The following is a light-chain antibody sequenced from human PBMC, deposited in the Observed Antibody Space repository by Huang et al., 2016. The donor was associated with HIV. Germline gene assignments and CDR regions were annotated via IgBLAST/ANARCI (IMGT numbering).Light chain of an antibody. CDR1: RSVSTN. Sequence: EIVMTQSPATLSVSPGQRVTLSCRANRSVSTNLAWYQQRHGQAPRLLIYGSSTRAPRIPARFSGSGSGTDFSLTISSLQSEDFALYYCHQYNNWLLSFGGGTRV. J-gene: IGKJ4*01. CDR2: GSS. CDR3: HQYNNWLLS. V-gene: IGKV3-15*01.